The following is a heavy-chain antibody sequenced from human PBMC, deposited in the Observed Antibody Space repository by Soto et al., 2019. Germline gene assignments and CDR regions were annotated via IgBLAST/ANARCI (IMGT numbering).Heavy chain of an antibody. V-gene: IGHV1-2*02. J-gene: IGHJ4*02. CDR1: GYIISPYY. D-gene: IGHD3-10*01. Sequence: XSVKVSCKASGYIISPYYIHWVRQAPGQGLEWMGWIDPKNGGTVSAQKFQGRLTMTRDTSISTVYMDLSGLTSDDTALYYCGRDDYGIFPYWGQGSLVTVSS. CDR2: IDPKNGGT. CDR3: GRDDYGIFPY.